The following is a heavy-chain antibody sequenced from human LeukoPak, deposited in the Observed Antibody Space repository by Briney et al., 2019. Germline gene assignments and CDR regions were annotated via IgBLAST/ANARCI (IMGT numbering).Heavy chain of an antibody. CDR2: IRYDGSNK. D-gene: IGHD6-13*01. Sequence: GGSLRLSCAASGFTFSSYGMHWVRQAPGKGLEWVTFIRYDGSNKYYADSVKGRFTISRDNSKNTLYLQMNSLRAEDTAVYYCANTIAAAGTRPFDYWGQGTLVTVSS. V-gene: IGHV3-30*02. J-gene: IGHJ4*02. CDR3: ANTIAAAGTRPFDY. CDR1: GFTFSSYG.